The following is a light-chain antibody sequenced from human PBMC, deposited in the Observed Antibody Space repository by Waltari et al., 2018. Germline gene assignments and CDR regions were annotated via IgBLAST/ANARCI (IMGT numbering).Light chain of an antibody. CDR2: EDD. CDR1: SGDIVGDY. Sequence: NFMLTQPHSVSESPGKTVTISCTRNSGDIVGDYVQWYQQRPGSAPTTVIDEDDQRPSGVPVRFSGSIDTSNSASLTISRRRTEDEADYYCQSYDNNIVLFGGGTKLTVL. J-gene: IGLJ2*01. CDR3: QSYDNNIVL. V-gene: IGLV6-57*03.